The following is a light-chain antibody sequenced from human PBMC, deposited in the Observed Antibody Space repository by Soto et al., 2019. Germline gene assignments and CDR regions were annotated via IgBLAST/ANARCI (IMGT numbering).Light chain of an antibody. CDR3: QQFSSYPLT. J-gene: IGKJ4*01. CDR1: QSVSSY. CDR2: DAS. V-gene: IGKV3-11*01. Sequence: EIVLTQSGAAVSLSPGERATLSCRASQSVSSYLAWYQQKPGQAPRLLFFDASSRASGVPHRFSAGGSGTDFTLTISRLEPEDFAVYYCQQFSSYPLTFGGGTKVDIK.